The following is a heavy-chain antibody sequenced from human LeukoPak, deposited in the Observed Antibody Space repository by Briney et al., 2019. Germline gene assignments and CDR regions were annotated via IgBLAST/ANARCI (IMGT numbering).Heavy chain of an antibody. V-gene: IGHV3-23*01. CDR3: SIADGSGNYYSVFLF. Sequence: GGSLRQTCAASGFTFINCSMSCVRQAPGKGLEWVSHITGSGNNIYYADSVKGRFTISRDNSKNTLFLQMNSLRAEDTAVFYCSIADGSGNYYSVFLFWRRGTLVTVSS. CDR1: GFTFINCS. J-gene: IGHJ4*02. CDR2: ITGSGNNI. D-gene: IGHD3-10*01.